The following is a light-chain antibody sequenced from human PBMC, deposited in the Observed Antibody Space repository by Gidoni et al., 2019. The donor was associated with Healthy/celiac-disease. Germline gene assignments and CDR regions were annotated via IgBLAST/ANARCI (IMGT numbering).Light chain of an antibody. Sequence: EIVMTQSPATLSVSPGDRATLSCRASQSVNSNLAWYQQKPGQAPRLLIYGASTRATGIPARFSGSGSGTEFTLTISSLQSEDFAVYYCQQYNNWPRTFXQXTKLEIK. CDR1: QSVNSN. CDR3: QQYNNWPRT. J-gene: IGKJ2*01. CDR2: GAS. V-gene: IGKV3-15*01.